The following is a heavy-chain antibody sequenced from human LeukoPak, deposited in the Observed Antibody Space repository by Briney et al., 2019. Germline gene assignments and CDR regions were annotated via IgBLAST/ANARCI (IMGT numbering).Heavy chain of an antibody. Sequence: PGGSLRLSCAASEFAFSVYEMYWVRQAPAKGLEWVSYVNSSGGTRYYADSVKGRFTISRDNAKNSLYLQMNSLRGEDTAVYYCATLTVASSFDYWGQGALVTVSS. CDR2: VNSSGGTR. D-gene: IGHD6-19*01. CDR1: EFAFSVYE. CDR3: ATLTVASSFDY. V-gene: IGHV3-48*03. J-gene: IGHJ4*02.